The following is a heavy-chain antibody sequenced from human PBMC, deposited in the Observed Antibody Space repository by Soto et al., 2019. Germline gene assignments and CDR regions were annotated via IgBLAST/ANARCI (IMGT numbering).Heavy chain of an antibody. J-gene: IGHJ6*02. CDR1: GGTFSSYA. D-gene: IGHD3-16*01. V-gene: IGHV1-69*13. CDR3: ALYAGYYYYGMDV. CDR2: IIPIFGTA. Sequence: SVKVSCKASGGTFSSYAISWVRQAPGQGLEWMGGIIPIFGTANYAQKFQGRVTITADESTSTAYMELSSLRSEDTAVYYCALYAGYYYYGMDVWGQGNPGHRLL.